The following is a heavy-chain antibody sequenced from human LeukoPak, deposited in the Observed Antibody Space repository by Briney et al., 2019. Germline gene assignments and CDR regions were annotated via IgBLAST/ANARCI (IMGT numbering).Heavy chain of an antibody. D-gene: IGHD1-26*01. Sequence: SETLSLTCTVSGGSISSSSYYWGWIRQPPGKGLEWIGSIYYSGSTYYNPSLKSRVTISVDTSKNQFSLKLTSVTATDTAVYYCARARGSYYYFDYWGQGTLVTVSS. CDR1: GGSISSSSYY. CDR3: ARARGSYYYFDY. CDR2: IYYSGST. J-gene: IGHJ4*02. V-gene: IGHV4-39*07.